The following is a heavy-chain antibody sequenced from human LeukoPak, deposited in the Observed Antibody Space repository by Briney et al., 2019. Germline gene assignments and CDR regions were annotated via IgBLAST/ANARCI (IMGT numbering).Heavy chain of an antibody. D-gene: IGHD3-10*01. CDR3: ATYHYGSGSYYKAQKFDY. J-gene: IGHJ4*02. V-gene: IGHV4-34*01. CDR2: INQSGRT. Sequence: SETLSLTCAVCGGSFSGYYWSWIRQPPGKGLEWIGEINQSGRTNYNPSLKSRVTMSLDTSKNQFSLKLSSVTAADTAVYYCATYHYGSGSYYKAQKFDYWRQGTLVTVSP. CDR1: GGSFSGYY.